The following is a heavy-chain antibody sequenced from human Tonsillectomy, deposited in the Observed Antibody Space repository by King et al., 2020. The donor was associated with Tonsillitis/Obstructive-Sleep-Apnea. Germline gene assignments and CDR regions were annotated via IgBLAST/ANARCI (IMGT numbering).Heavy chain of an antibody. J-gene: IGHJ4*02. CDR2: ISHDGNNK. CDR1: GFTFNNYP. D-gene: IGHD6-13*01. CDR3: ARGMSSTWGCDY. V-gene: IGHV3-30*04. Sequence: VQLVESGGGVVQPGRSLRLSCAASGFTFNNYPIHWLRQAPGKGLEWVAVISHDGNNKFYADSVKGRFTISREYSKNTLHLQMNSLRAEDTAVFYCARGMSSTWGCDYWGQGTLVTVSS.